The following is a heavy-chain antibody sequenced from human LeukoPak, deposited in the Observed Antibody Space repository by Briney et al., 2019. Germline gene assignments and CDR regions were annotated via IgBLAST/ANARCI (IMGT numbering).Heavy chain of an antibody. CDR1: GGSFSGYY. J-gene: IGHJ1*01. CDR3: AREGYDSSGYYFDSSQH. CDR2: NNHSGGT. Sequence: SETLSLTCAVDGGSFSGYYWSWLRQPRGKGLELRGENNHSGGTNYNPSLKSRVTISVDTPKNQFSLQLSSVTAADPAVYYCAREGYDSSGYYFDSSQHWGQGTLVTVSS. D-gene: IGHD3-22*01. V-gene: IGHV4-34*01.